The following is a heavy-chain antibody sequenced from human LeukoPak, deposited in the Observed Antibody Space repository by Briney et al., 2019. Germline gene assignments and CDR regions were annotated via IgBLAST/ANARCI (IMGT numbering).Heavy chain of an antibody. Sequence: GGSLRLSCAASGFTFSSYAMSRVRQAPGKGLEWVSAISGSGGSTSYADSVKGRFTISRDNSKNTLYLQMKSLRVEDTAVYYCAKDRVWGSYRYAAYDYWGQGTLVTVSS. CDR2: ISGSGGST. D-gene: IGHD3-16*02. J-gene: IGHJ4*02. CDR3: AKDRVWGSYRYAAYDY. V-gene: IGHV3-23*01. CDR1: GFTFSSYA.